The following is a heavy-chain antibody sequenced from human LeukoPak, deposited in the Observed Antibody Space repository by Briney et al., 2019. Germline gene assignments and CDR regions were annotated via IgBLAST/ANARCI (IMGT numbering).Heavy chain of an antibody. CDR3: VRAGKYFYGSGTPWY. CDR2: IKQDASEI. Sequence: GGSLRLSCVASGFTFTDYYMAWIRQAPGKGLEWVANIKQDASEIYYVDSVKGRFTISRDNAKNSVYLQLNSLRAEDTAVYYCVRAGKYFYGSGTPWYWGQGTLVTVSS. V-gene: IGHV3-7*01. CDR1: GFTFTDYY. D-gene: IGHD3-10*01. J-gene: IGHJ4*02.